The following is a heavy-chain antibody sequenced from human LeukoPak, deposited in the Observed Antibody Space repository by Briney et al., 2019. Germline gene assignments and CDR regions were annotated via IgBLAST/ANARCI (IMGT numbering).Heavy chain of an antibody. CDR3: ARPQWLAF. J-gene: IGHJ4*02. Sequence: GGSLRLSCAASGFAFSSYTMNWVRQAPGKGLEWVSYISTSGSTIYYADSVKGRFTISRDNAKNSLYLQMNGLRAEDTAIYYCARPQWLAFWGQGTLVTVSS. CDR1: GFAFSSYT. D-gene: IGHD6-19*01. V-gene: IGHV3-48*04. CDR2: ISTSGSTI.